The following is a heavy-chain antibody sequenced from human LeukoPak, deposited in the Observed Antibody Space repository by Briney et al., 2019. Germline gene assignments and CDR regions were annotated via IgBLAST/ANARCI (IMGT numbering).Heavy chain of an antibody. V-gene: IGHV3-23*01. D-gene: IGHD3-3*01. CDR2: ISGSGCST. CDR3: AKSLWSGLGYYYYGMDV. J-gene: IGHJ6*02. CDR1: GFTFSSYA. Sequence: PGGSLRLSCAASGFTFSSYAMSWVRQAPGKGLEWVSAISGSGCSTYYADSVKGRFTISRDNSKNTLYLQMNSLRAEDTAVYYCAKSLWSGLGYYYYGMDVWGQGTTVTVSS.